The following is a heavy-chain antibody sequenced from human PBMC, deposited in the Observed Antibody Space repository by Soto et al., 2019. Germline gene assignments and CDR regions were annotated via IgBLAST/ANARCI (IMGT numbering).Heavy chain of an antibody. Sequence: ASVKVSFKASGYTFTSYAMHWVRQAPGQRLEWMGWINAGNGNTKYSQKFQGRVTITRDTSASTAYMELSSLRSEDTAVYYCASGMAGPGYYYYYMDVWGKGTTVTVSS. CDR1: GYTFTSYA. CDR2: INAGNGNT. D-gene: IGHD6-19*01. CDR3: ASGMAGPGYYYYYMDV. V-gene: IGHV1-3*01. J-gene: IGHJ6*03.